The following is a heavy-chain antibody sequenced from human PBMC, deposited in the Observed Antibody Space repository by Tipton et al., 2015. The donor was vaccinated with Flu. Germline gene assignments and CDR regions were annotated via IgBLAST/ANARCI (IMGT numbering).Heavy chain of an antibody. CDR2: ISDYNGHT. CDR3: AGGAAHFLTGNFLDY. V-gene: IGHV1-18*04. J-gene: IGHJ4*02. D-gene: IGHD3/OR15-3a*01. CDR1: GYTFTNYG. Sequence: QLVQSGAEVKKPGASVKVSCKASGYTFTNYGVNWVRQAPGQGLEFMGWISDYNGHTNYAQKFQGRVTMTTDTSTNTAYMELRSLGSDDAAVYYCAGGAAHFLTGNFLDYWGQGALVSVSS.